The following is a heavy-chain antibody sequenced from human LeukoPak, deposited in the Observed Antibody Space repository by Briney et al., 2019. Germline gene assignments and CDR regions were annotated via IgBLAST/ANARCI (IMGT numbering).Heavy chain of an antibody. J-gene: IGHJ5*02. Sequence: GGSLRLSCAASGFTFSSYGMHWVRQAPGKGLDWVAFIRYDGSNKYYADSVKGRFTISRDNAKSSLYLQMTSLRAEDTAVYYCASMISNGEEVADWFDPWGQGTLVTVSS. D-gene: IGHD4-11*01. CDR2: IRYDGSNK. CDR1: GFTFSSYG. V-gene: IGHV3-30*02. CDR3: ASMISNGEEVADWFDP.